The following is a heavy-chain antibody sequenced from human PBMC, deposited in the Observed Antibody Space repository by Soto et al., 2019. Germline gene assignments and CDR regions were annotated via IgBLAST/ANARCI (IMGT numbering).Heavy chain of an antibody. J-gene: IGHJ4*01. D-gene: IGHD4-17*01. V-gene: IGHV3-30*03. Sequence: GGSLRLSCAASGFTFSSYGMHWVRQAPGKGLEWVAVISYDGSNKYYADSVKGRFTISRENAKNSLYLQMNSLRAGDTAVDYYARASRDYDFDYWGHGTLVSVSS. CDR2: ISYDGSNK. CDR3: ARASRDYDFDY. CDR1: GFTFSSYG.